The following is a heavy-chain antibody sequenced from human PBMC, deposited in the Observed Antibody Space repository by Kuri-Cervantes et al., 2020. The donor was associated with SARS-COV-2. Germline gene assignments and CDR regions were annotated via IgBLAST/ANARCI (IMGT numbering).Heavy chain of an antibody. Sequence: LSLTCAASGFTFRSYSMNWVRQAPGKGLGWVSSISSSSSYIYYADSVRGRFTISRDNAKNSLYLQMNSLRAEDTAVYYCARDSYYDSPGHWGQGTLVTVSS. D-gene: IGHD3-22*01. V-gene: IGHV3-21*01. J-gene: IGHJ4*02. CDR3: ARDSYYDSPGH. CDR2: ISSSSSYI. CDR1: GFTFRSYS.